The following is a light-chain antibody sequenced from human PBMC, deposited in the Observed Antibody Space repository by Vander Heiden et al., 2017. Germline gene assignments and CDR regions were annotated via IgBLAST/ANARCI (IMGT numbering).Light chain of an antibody. CDR3: QTWGSGNPV. CDR1: SGHSSDA. Sequence: QLVLTQSPSASASLGASVKLTCTLSSGHSSDAIAWHQQPPEKGPRYLMKINYDGSHTKGDGIPDRFSGSSSGAERYLTISSLQSEDEADYYCQTWGSGNPVFGGGAKLTVL. CDR2: INYDGSH. V-gene: IGLV4-69*02. J-gene: IGLJ2*01.